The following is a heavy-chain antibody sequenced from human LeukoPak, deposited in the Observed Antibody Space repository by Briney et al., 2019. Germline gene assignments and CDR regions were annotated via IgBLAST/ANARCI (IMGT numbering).Heavy chain of an antibody. V-gene: IGHV3-74*01. J-gene: IGHJ4*02. CDR1: GFTFNSYW. Sequence: GGSLRLSCAASGFTFNSYWMTWVRQPPGKGLVWVSRSNRDDSVTNYADSVKGRFTISRDNAKNTLYLQMNGLRVEDTAVYYCAKGGGIQVGTPPGYWGQGTLVTVSS. CDR2: SNRDDSVT. D-gene: IGHD5-18*01. CDR3: AKGGGIQVGTPPGY.